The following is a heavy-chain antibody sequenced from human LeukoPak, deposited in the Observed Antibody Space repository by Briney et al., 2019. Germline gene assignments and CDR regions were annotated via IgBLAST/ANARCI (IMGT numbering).Heavy chain of an antibody. CDR1: GGSFSGYY. Sequence: SETLSLTCAVYGGSFSGYYWSWIRQPPGKGLEWIGEINHSGSTNYNPSLKSRVTISVDTSKNQFSLKLSSVTAADTAVYYCARGSAIFANYYYYGMDVWSQGTTVTVSS. D-gene: IGHD2-2*02. J-gene: IGHJ6*02. CDR2: INHSGST. CDR3: ARGSAIFANYYYYGMDV. V-gene: IGHV4-34*01.